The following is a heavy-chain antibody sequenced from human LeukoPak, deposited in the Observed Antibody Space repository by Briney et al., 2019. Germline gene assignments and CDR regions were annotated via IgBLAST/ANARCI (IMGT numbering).Heavy chain of an antibody. CDR2: ISSSSSYI. CDR1: GFTFSNYR. CDR3: ARDRLDYYDSSGYYDGIDY. J-gene: IGHJ4*02. Sequence: GGSLRLSCAASGFTFSNYRMNSVRQAPGKGLEWVSSISSSSSYIYYADSVKGRFTISRDNAKNSLYLQMNSLRAEDTAVYYCARDRLDYYDSSGYYDGIDYWGQGTLVTVSS. V-gene: IGHV3-21*01. D-gene: IGHD3-22*01.